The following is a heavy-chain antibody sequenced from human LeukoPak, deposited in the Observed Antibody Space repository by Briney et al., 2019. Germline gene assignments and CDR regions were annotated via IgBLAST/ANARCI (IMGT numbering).Heavy chain of an antibody. Sequence: GRSLRLSCAASGFTFSSYGMHWVRQAPGKGLEWVAVISYDGSNKYYADSVKGRFTISRDNSKNTLYLQMNSLRAEDTAVYYCAKDLYRFGYQDYYFDYWGQGTLVTASS. J-gene: IGHJ4*02. CDR1: GFTFSSYG. CDR2: ISYDGSNK. CDR3: AKDLYRFGYQDYYFDY. V-gene: IGHV3-30*18. D-gene: IGHD5-18*01.